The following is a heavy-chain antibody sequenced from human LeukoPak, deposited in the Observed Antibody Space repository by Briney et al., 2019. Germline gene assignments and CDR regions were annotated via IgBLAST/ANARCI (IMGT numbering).Heavy chain of an antibody. J-gene: IGHJ1*01. D-gene: IGHD5-12*01. V-gene: IGHV4-39*01. Sequence: SETLSLTCTVSGGSISSSSYYWGWIRQPPGKGLEWIGSIYYSGNTYYNPSLKSRVTISVDTSKNQFSLKLSSVTAADTAVYYCARLIGGYEREAPYFQHWGQGTLVTVSS. CDR2: IYYSGNT. CDR1: GGSISSSSYY. CDR3: ARLIGGYEREAPYFQH.